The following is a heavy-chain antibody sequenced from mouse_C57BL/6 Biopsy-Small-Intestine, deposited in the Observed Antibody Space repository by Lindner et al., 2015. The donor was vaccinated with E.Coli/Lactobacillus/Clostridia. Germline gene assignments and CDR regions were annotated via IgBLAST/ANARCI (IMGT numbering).Heavy chain of an antibody. CDR3: AKIPYYYGSSYGWYFDV. D-gene: IGHD1-1*01. CDR1: GYTFTSYW. Sequence: VQLQESGAELVKPGASVKMSCKASGYTFTSYWITWVKQRPGQGLERIGDIYPGSGSTNYNEKFKSKATLTVDTSSSTAYMQLSSLTSEDSAVYYCAKIPYYYGSSYGWYFDVWGTGTTVTVSS. V-gene: IGHV1-55*01. CDR2: IYPGSGST. J-gene: IGHJ1*03.